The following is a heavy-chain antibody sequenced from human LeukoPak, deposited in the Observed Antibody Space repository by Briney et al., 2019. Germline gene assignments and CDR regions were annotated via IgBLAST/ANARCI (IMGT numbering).Heavy chain of an antibody. CDR1: GFTFSNAW. CDR3: AGSSGWARYFDY. J-gene: IGHJ4*02. CDR2: IKQDGSEK. Sequence: PGGSLRLSCAASGFTFSNAWMSWVRQAPGKGLEWVANIKQDGSEKYYVDSVKGRFTISRDNAKNSLYLQMNSLRDGDTAVYYCAGSSGWARYFDYWGQGTLVTVSS. V-gene: IGHV3-7*05. D-gene: IGHD6-19*01.